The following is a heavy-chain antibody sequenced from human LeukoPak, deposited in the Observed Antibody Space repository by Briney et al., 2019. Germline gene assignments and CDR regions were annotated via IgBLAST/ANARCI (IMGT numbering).Heavy chain of an antibody. CDR3: ARPYCSSTGCYGNWFDP. CDR1: GGSISSYY. Sequence: SETLSLTCTVSGGSISSYYWSWIRQPPGKGLQWIGDIYYSGSTNYSPSLKSRVTISEDTSKNQFSLKLCSVTAADTAVYYCARPYCSSTGCYGNWFDPWGQGTLVTVSS. D-gene: IGHD2-2*01. V-gene: IGHV4-59*08. J-gene: IGHJ5*02. CDR2: IYYSGST.